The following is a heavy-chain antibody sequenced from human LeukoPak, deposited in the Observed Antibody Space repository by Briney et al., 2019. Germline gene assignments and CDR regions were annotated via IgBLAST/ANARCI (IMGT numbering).Heavy chain of an antibody. Sequence: GGSLRLSCAASGFTFSSYAMSWVRQAPGKGLKWVSAISASGGSTYYADSVKGRFTISRDNSKNTLYLQMNSLRAEDTAVYYCAYGIWSGYRWYFDYWGQGTLVTVSA. J-gene: IGHJ4*02. V-gene: IGHV3-23*01. CDR2: ISASGGST. D-gene: IGHD3-3*01. CDR1: GFTFSSYA. CDR3: AYGIWSGYRWYFDY.